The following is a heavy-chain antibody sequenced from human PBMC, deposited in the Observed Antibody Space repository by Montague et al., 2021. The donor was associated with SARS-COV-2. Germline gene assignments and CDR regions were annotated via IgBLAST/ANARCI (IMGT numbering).Heavy chain of an antibody. J-gene: IGHJ6*02. CDR1: GGSISSSSYY. Sequence: SETLSLTCTVSGGSISSSSYYWGWIRQPPGKGLEWIGSIYYSGSTYYNPSLKSRVTISVDTSKNQFSLKLSSVTAADTAVYYCAGRPIGYCSSTSCYADYYGMDVWGQGTTVTVSS. CDR2: IYYSGST. D-gene: IGHD2-2*01. CDR3: AGRPIGYCSSTSCYADYYGMDV. V-gene: IGHV4-39*01.